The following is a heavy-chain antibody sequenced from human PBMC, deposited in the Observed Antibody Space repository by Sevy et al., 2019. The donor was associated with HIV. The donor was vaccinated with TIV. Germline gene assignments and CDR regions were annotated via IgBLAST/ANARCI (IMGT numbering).Heavy chain of an antibody. Sequence: SETLSLTCAMYGGSFSGYYWSWIRQPPGKGLEWIGEINHSGSTNYNPSLKSRVTISVDTSKNQFSLKLSSVTAADTAVYYCARCRSKVMVRGVQPPDYWGQGTLVTVSS. CDR2: INHSGST. J-gene: IGHJ4*02. D-gene: IGHD3-10*01. CDR1: GGSFSGYY. V-gene: IGHV4-34*01. CDR3: ARCRSKVMVRGVQPPDY.